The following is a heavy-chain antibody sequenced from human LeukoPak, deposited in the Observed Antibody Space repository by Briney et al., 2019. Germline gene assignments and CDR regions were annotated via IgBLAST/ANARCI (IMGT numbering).Heavy chain of an antibody. V-gene: IGHV4-59*08. J-gene: IGHJ4*02. D-gene: IGHD2-8*02. CDR3: AGAYDTGGDQAVGFDY. CDR2: IYYSGST. Sequence: SETLSLTCTVSGGSISSYYWSWLRQPPGKGLEWIGYIYYSGSTNYNPSLKSRGTISIDRSRSQYSLKLSSVAAADTAVYYCAGAYDTGGDQAVGFDYWGPRSLVTVSP. CDR1: GGSISSYY.